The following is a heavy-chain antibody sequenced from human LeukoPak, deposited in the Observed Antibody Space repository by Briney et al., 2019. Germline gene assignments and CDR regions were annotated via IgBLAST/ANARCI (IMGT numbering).Heavy chain of an antibody. CDR3: ARVWHCTSTSCYDY. D-gene: IGHD2-2*01. J-gene: IGHJ4*02. CDR2: ISSSSGTI. Sequence: QPGGSLRLSCAASGFTFSSYSMNWVRQAPGKGLEWVSYISSSSGTIYYADSVRGRFTISRDNAKNSLYLQMNSLRDEDTAVYYCARVWHCTSTSCYDYWGQGTLVTVSS. CDR1: GFTFSSYS. V-gene: IGHV3-48*02.